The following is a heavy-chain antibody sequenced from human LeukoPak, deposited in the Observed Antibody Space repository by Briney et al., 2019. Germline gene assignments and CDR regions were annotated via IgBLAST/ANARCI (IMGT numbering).Heavy chain of an antibody. V-gene: IGHV4-4*09. CDR3: ARRSSTRRWGAGTGYYFDY. CDR1: GGSISSYY. J-gene: IGHJ4*02. D-gene: IGHD2-2*01. CDR2: IYTSGST. Sequence: PSETLSLTCTVSGGSISSYYWSWIRQPPGKGLEWIGYIYTSGSTNYNPSLKSRVTISVDTSKNQSSLKLSSVTAADTAVYYCARRSSTRRWGAGTGYYFDYWGQGTLVTVSS.